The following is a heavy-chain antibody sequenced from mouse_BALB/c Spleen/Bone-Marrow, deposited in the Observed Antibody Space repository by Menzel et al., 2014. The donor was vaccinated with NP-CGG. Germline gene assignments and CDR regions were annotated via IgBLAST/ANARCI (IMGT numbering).Heavy chain of an antibody. Sequence: QVQLQHSGTELVRPGTSVKISCKAFGYAFTNYWLGWVKQRPGHGLEWIGDIYPGSGNTYYNEKFKGKVTLTADKSSSTAYMQLSGLTSEDSAVYFCTRRRSLDYWGQGTTLTVSS. CDR1: GYAFTNYW. CDR2: IYPGSGNT. V-gene: IGHV1-63*01. CDR3: TRRRSLDY. J-gene: IGHJ2*01.